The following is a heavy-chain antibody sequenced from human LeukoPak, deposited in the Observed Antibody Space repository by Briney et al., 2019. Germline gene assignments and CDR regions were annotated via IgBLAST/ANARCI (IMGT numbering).Heavy chain of an antibody. Sequence: GGSLRLSCAASGFTFSTYSMNWVRQAPREGLEWGSSISSSSRHIHYADSVKGRFTVSRDNAKNSLYLQMNSLRAEDTAVYYCARVRDSGWTGDYWGQGTLVTVSS. J-gene: IGHJ4*02. D-gene: IGHD6-19*01. CDR3: ARVRDSGWTGDY. CDR2: ISSSSRHI. CDR1: GFTFSTYS. V-gene: IGHV3-21*01.